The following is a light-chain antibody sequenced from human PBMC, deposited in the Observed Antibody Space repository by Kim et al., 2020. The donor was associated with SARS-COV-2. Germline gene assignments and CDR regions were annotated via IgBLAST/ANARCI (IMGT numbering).Light chain of an antibody. CDR2: GKN. J-gene: IGLJ2*01. Sequence: SSELTQDPAVSVALGQTVRITYQGDSLRSYYASWNQQKPGQAPVLVIYGKNNRPSGIPDRFSGSSSGNTASLTITGAQAEDEADYYCQSRDSSDKVVFGGGTQLTVL. CDR1: SLRSYY. V-gene: IGLV3-19*01. CDR3: QSRDSSDKVV.